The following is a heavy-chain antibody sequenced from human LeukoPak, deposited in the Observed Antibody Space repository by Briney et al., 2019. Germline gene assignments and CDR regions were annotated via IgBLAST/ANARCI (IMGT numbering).Heavy chain of an antibody. V-gene: IGHV1-2*02. CDR1: GYTFTDQW. CDR2: INPNSGGT. CDR3: ARVKVWSGYPVDY. J-gene: IGHJ4*02. D-gene: IGHD3-3*01. Sequence: ASVKVSCKASGYTFTDQWIHWARQAPGQGLEWMGWINPNSGGTNYAQKFQGRVTMTRDTSISTAYTELSRLRSDDTAVYYCARVKVWSGYPVDYWGQGTLVTVSS.